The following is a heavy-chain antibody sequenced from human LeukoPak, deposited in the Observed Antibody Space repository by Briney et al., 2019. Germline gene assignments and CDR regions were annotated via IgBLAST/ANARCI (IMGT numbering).Heavy chain of an antibody. CDR3: ARFTPQGYGWGGYNRFDP. V-gene: IGHV4-59*01. CDR1: GASISSSF. J-gene: IGHJ5*02. CDR2: IYYTGST. D-gene: IGHD3-16*01. Sequence: SETLSLTCTVSGASISSSFWTWIRQSPGKGLEWLAYIYYTGSTNLNPSLKSRLTISVDTSKNQFSLNLTSVTAADTAVYYCARFTPQGYGWGGYNRFDPWGQGTLVTVSS.